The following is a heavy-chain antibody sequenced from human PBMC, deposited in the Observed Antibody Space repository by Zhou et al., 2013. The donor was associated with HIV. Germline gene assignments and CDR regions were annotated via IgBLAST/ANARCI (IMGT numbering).Heavy chain of an antibody. Sequence: QVQMVQSGAEVKKPGSSVKVSCKASGGTFSSYAISWVRQAPGQGLEWMGGIIPIFGTANYAQKFQGRVTITTDESTSTAYMELSSLRSEDTAVYYCARHDSSSPEYFQHWGQGHPGHRLL. D-gene: IGHD6-13*01. CDR1: GGTFSSYA. J-gene: IGHJ1*01. CDR3: ARHDSSSPEYFQH. CDR2: IIPIFGTA. V-gene: IGHV1-69*05.